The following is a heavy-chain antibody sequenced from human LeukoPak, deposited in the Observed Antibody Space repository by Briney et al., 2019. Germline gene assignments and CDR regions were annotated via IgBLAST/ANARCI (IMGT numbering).Heavy chain of an antibody. CDR3: ARGGGYNTFDY. CDR2: IFYTGST. CDR1: GGSISGYY. Sequence: ASETLSLTCTVSGGSISGYYWSWIRQPPGKGLEWIGFIFYTGSTNYKPSLKSRVTISVDTSKNQFSLKLSSVTAAYMAVYSGARGGGYNTFDYWGQGTLVTVSS. J-gene: IGHJ4*02. D-gene: IGHD5-24*01. V-gene: IGHV4-59*01.